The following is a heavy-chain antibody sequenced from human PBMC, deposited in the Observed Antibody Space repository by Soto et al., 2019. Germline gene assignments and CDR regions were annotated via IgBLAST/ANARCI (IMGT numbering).Heavy chain of an antibody. CDR2: INAGNGNT. CDR1: GYTFTSYA. J-gene: IGHJ4*02. Sequence: QVQLQSGAEVKKPGASVKVSAKASGYTFTSYARLWVRRAPGQRLEWMGWINAGNGNTKYSQKFQGRVTIIRDTSASTAYMELSSLRSEDTAVYYCARGASPLIDYWGQGTLVTVSS. V-gene: IGHV1-3*01. D-gene: IGHD1-26*01. CDR3: ARGASPLIDY.